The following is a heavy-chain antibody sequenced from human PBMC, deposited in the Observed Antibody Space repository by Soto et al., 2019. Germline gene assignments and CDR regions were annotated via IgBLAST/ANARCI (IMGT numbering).Heavy chain of an antibody. J-gene: IGHJ4*02. Sequence: PWGSLRLCCAASGFTFSSYWMSWVRQAPGKGLEWVANIKQDGSEKYYVDSVKGRFTISRDNAKNSLYLQMNSLRAEDTAVYYCASHLSIAVAGTFFDYWGQGTLVTVSS. D-gene: IGHD6-19*01. CDR2: IKQDGSEK. CDR1: GFTFSSYW. V-gene: IGHV3-7*01. CDR3: ASHLSIAVAGTFFDY.